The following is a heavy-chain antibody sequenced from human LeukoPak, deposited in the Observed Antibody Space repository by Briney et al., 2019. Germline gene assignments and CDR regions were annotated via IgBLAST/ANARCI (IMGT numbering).Heavy chain of an antibody. CDR2: ISSSGSTI. J-gene: IGHJ5*02. Sequence: PGGSLRLSCAASGFTVSSNYMSWVRQAPGKGLEWVSYISSSGSTIYYADSVKGRFTISRDNAKNSLYLQMNSLRAEDTAVYYCARGGGDYCSGGSCYDWFDPWGQGTLVTVSS. CDR3: ARGGGDYCSGGSCYDWFDP. V-gene: IGHV3-11*04. CDR1: GFTVSSNY. D-gene: IGHD2-15*01.